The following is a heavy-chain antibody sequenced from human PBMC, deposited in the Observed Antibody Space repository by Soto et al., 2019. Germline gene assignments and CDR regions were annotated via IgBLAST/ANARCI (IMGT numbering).Heavy chain of an antibody. CDR3: ARVIMYSSGWYSGN. CDR2: FSPEDGET. Sequence: ASVKVSCKVSGYTLTELSMHWVRQAPGKGLEWMGGFSPEDGETIYAQKLQGRVTMTEDTSTGTAYMELRSLRSDDTAVYYCARVIMYSSGWYSGNWGQGTLVTVSS. V-gene: IGHV1-24*01. CDR1: GYTLTELS. J-gene: IGHJ4*02. D-gene: IGHD6-19*01.